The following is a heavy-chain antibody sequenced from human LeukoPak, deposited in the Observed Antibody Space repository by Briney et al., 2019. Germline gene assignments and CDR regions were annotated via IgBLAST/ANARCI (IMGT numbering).Heavy chain of an antibody. CDR2: IYYSGST. V-gene: IGHV4-39*01. CDR1: GGSISSSSYY. CDR3: ASRITMIVVPGAFDI. D-gene: IGHD3-22*01. Sequence: SETLSLTCTVSGGSISSSSYYWGWIRQPPGKGLEWIGSIYYSGSTYYNPSLKSRVTISVDTSKNQFSLKLSSVTAADTAVYYCASRITMIVVPGAFDIWGQGTMVTVSS. J-gene: IGHJ3*02.